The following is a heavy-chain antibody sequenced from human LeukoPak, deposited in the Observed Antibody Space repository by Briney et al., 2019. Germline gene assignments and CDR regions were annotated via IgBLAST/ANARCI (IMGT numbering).Heavy chain of an antibody. V-gene: IGHV1-8*03. J-gene: IGHJ5*02. Sequence: ASVKVSYKASGYTFTNYDIHWVRQATGQGLEWMGWMNPYSANTGYAQNFQGRITITRNTSISTAYMELSSLRSEDTAVYYCARTQHLVLRSPLDPWGQGTLVTVSS. CDR2: MNPYSANT. CDR3: ARTQHLVLRSPLDP. CDR1: GYTFTNYD. D-gene: IGHD6-13*01.